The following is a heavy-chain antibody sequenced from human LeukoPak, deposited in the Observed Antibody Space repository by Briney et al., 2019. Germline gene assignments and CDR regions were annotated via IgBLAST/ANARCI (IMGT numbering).Heavy chain of an antibody. CDR3: TTPTYYYDSSGYYYIDY. D-gene: IGHD3-22*01. CDR1: GFTFSSYA. CDR2: IKSKTDGGTT. V-gene: IGHV3-15*01. Sequence: GGSLRLSCAASGFTFSSYAMSWVRQAPGKGLEWVGRIKSKTDGGTTDYAASVKGGFTISRDDSKNTLYLQMNSLKTEDTAVYYCTTPTYYYDSSGYYYIDYWGQGTLVTVSS. J-gene: IGHJ4*02.